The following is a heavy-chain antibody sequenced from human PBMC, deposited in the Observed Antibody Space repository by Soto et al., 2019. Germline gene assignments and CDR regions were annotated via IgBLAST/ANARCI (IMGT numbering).Heavy chain of an antibody. Sequence: SETLSLTCTVSGGSINSYSWNWIRQPAGKGLEWIGRIFTSGSTNYNPSLRSRVTVSIDTSKNQFSLRLGSVAAADTALYYCARGTGDAFDYWGQGTPVTVSS. CDR3: ARGTGDAFDY. V-gene: IGHV4-4*07. J-gene: IGHJ4*02. CDR1: GGSINSYS. D-gene: IGHD2-21*02. CDR2: IFTSGST.